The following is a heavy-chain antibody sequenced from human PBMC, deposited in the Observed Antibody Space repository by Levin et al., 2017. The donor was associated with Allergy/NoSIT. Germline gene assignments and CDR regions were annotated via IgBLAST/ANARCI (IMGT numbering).Heavy chain of an antibody. D-gene: IGHD5-18*01. CDR3: ARVAGYSYGYYFDY. V-gene: IGHV4-30-2*01. CDR1: GGSISSGGYS. CDR2: IYLSGST. Sequence: SCAVSGGSISSGGYSWSWIRQPPGKGLEWIGNIYLSGSTNDNPSLKSRVTMSVDRSKNQFSLKLSYVTAAYTAVYDCARVAGYSYGYYFDYWGPGTLVTVSS. J-gene: IGHJ4*02.